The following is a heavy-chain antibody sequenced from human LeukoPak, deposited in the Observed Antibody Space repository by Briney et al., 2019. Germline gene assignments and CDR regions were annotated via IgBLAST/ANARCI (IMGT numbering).Heavy chain of an antibody. CDR2: IDYSGTT. CDR3: ERDSPEGTYAFDN. D-gene: IGHD3-16*01. J-gene: IGHJ4*02. V-gene: IGHV4-39*07. CDR1: DGSISSSSDS. Sequence: PSETLSLTCTVSDGSISSSSDSWGWIRQPPGKGVEWIGSIDYSGTTYYNPSLESRVTISIDASKNQFSLRLSSVTAADTAVYYCERDSPEGTYAFDNWGQGTLVTVSS.